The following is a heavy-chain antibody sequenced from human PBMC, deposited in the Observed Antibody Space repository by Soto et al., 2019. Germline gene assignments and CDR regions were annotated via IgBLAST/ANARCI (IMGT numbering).Heavy chain of an antibody. CDR1: GYSFTSYW. D-gene: IGHD6-13*01. J-gene: IGHJ4*02. Sequence: GESLKISCKGSGYSFTSYWISWVRQMPGKGLEWMGRIDPSDSYTNYSPSFQGHVTISADKSISTAYLQWSSLKASDTAMYYCATAESSSWSYFDYWGQGTLVTVSS. CDR2: IDPSDSYT. CDR3: ATAESSSWSYFDY. V-gene: IGHV5-10-1*01.